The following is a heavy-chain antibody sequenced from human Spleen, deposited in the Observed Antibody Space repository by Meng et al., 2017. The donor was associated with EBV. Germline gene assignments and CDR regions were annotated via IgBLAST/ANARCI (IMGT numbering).Heavy chain of an antibody. CDR2: IDYGGIST. J-gene: IGHJ4*02. CDR1: GFTFSNYA. CDR3: VREEYDPRDF. D-gene: IGHD3-16*01. Sequence: EVQLLESGGGMVQPGGSLRLSCAASGFTFSNYAMSWVRQAPGKGLEWVSVIDYGGISTYYAESVKGRFTISRDNAKKSVSLQMNNLRAEDTAVYYCVREEYDPRDFWGQGTLVTVSS. V-gene: IGHV3-23*03.